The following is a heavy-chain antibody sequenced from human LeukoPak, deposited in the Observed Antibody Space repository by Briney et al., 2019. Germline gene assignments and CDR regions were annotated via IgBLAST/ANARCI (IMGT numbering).Heavy chain of an antibody. CDR2: ISNGGDTI. J-gene: IGHJ6*03. V-gene: IGHV3-11*04. CDR3: ARTSLYDSSGYHYYYYYMDV. D-gene: IGHD3-22*01. CDR1: GFSFSDYY. Sequence: GGSLRLSCAASGFSFSDYYMTWIRQAPGKGLNWVSYISNGGDTIYYTDSVKGRFTISRDNAKNSLYLQMNSLRAEDTAVYYCARTSLYDSSGYHYYYYYMDVWGKGTTVTVSS.